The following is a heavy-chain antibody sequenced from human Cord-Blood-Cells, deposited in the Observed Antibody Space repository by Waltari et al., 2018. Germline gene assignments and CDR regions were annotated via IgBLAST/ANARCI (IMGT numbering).Heavy chain of an antibody. CDR2: IYYSGST. J-gene: IGHJ4*02. CDR3: ARHPLYYDISTGVDY. D-gene: IGHD3-9*01. Sequence: QLQLQESGPGLVKPSETLSLTCTVSGGSISSSSYYWGWIRQPPGKGLEWIGSIYYSGSTYYNPSLKSRVTISVDTSKNQFSLKLSSVTAADTAVYYCARHPLYYDISTGVDYWGQGTLVTISS. V-gene: IGHV4-39*07. CDR1: GGSISSSSYY.